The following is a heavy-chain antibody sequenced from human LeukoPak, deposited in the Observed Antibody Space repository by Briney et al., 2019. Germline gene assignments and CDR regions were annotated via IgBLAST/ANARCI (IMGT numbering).Heavy chain of an antibody. Sequence: ASVKVSCKASGYTFTSYYIHWVRQAPGQGLEWMGKINPSGGSTSYAQKFQGRVTMTRDTSTSTVYMELSSLRSEDTAVYYCARGRWVYGSGTYSFDYWGQGTLVTVSS. CDR3: ARGRWVYGSGTYSFDY. J-gene: IGHJ4*02. V-gene: IGHV1-46*01. CDR1: GYTFTSYY. D-gene: IGHD3-10*01. CDR2: INPSGGST.